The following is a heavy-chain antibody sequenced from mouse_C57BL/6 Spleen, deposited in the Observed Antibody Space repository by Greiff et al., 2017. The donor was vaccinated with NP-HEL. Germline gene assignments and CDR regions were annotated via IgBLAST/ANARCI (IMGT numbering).Heavy chain of an antibody. CDR2: IYPGNSDT. CDR1: GYTFTGYW. V-gene: IGHV1-5*01. CDR3: TRIYYGNYHYAMDY. Sequence: EVKLQESGAELMKPGASVKLSCKATGYTFTGYWIEWVKQRPGQGLEWIGAIYPGNSDTSYNQKFKGKAKLTAVTSASTAYMELSSLTNEDSAVYYCTRIYYGNYHYAMDYWGQGTSVTVSS. J-gene: IGHJ4*01. D-gene: IGHD2-1*01.